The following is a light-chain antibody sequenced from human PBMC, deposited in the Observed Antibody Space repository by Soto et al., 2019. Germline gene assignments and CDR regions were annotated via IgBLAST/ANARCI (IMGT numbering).Light chain of an antibody. V-gene: IGKV3-20*01. J-gene: IGKJ1*01. CDR1: QSVSSKY. Sequence: DIVLTQSPGTLSLSPGERATLSCRASQSVSSKYLAWYQQKPGQAPRVLIYGASIRATGIPERFSGGGSGTDFTLTISSLQAEDSAVYYCQQYQDWPRTFGQGTKVEI. CDR2: GAS. CDR3: QQYQDWPRT.